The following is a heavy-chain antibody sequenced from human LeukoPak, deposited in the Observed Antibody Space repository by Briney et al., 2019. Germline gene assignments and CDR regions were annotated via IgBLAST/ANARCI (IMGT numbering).Heavy chain of an antibody. CDR2: ISYDGSNK. Sequence: PGGSLRLSCAASGFTFSSYAMHWVRQAPGKGLEWVAVISYDGSNKYYADSVKGRFTISRDNSKNTLYLQMNSLRAEDTAVYYCARDSLWIDYWGQGTLVTVSS. D-gene: IGHD2-21*01. V-gene: IGHV3-30-3*01. J-gene: IGHJ4*02. CDR1: GFTFSSYA. CDR3: ARDSLWIDY.